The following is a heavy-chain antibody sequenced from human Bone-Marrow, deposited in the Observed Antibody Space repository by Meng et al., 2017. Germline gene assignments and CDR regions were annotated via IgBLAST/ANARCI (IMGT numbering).Heavy chain of an antibody. D-gene: IGHD6-25*01. CDR2: IIPIFGTA. Sequence: SVKVSCKASGGTFSSYGINWVRQAPGQGLEWMGGIIPIFGTANYAQKFQGRVTITADESTSTAYMELSSLRSEDTAVYYCAKYHSSAAAVTGYYHGMDVWGQGTTVTVSS. J-gene: IGHJ6*02. CDR3: AKYHSSAAAVTGYYHGMDV. V-gene: IGHV1-69*13. CDR1: GGTFSSYG.